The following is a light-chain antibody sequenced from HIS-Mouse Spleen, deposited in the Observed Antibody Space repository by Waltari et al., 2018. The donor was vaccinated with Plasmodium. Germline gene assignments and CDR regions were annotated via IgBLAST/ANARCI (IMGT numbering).Light chain of an antibody. V-gene: IGLV3-10*01. Sequence: SYELTQPPSVSVSPGQTARITCSGDALPKKYADWYQQKSGQAPVLVIYEDSKRPSGIPWRFSGSSSGTMATLTISGAQVEDEADYYCYSTDSSGNHRVFGGGTKLTVL. CDR2: EDS. CDR3: YSTDSSGNHRV. J-gene: IGLJ3*02. CDR1: ALPKKY.